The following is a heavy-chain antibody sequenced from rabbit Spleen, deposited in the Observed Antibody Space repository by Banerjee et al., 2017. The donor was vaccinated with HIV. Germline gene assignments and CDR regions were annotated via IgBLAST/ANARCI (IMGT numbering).Heavy chain of an antibody. Sequence: VEYGGDLVQPEGSLTLTCKASGLDFSSSYWICWVRQAPGKGLEWISCIAGSSSGFTYSATWAKGRFTISKTSSTTVTLQMTGLTAADTATYFCANNHGGVGRAYKLWGPGTLVTVS. CDR2: IAGSSSGFT. CDR1: GLDFSSSYW. V-gene: IGHV1S45*01. J-gene: IGHJ4*01. D-gene: IGHD2-1*01. CDR3: ANNHGGVGRAYKL.